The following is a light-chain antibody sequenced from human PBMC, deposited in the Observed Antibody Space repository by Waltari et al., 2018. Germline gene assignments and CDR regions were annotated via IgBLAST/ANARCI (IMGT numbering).Light chain of an antibody. CDR2: AAS. J-gene: IGKJ2*02. Sequence: DIQMTQSPSSLSASVGDRVTITCQASQHIYNYLNWYQQKPAQAPKLLIYAASNLQTGVPSRFSGGGSGTDFTFVISNLQPEDIATYYCQQYEGLPRTFGQGTKLEMK. CDR1: QHIYNY. CDR3: QQYEGLPRT. V-gene: IGKV1-33*01.